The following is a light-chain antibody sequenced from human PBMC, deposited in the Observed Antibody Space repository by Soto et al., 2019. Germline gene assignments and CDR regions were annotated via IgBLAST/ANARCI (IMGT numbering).Light chain of an antibody. CDR3: QQYSSSRT. V-gene: IGKV3-20*01. CDR1: QSISSS. J-gene: IGKJ1*01. Sequence: TQSPSTLSASVGDRVAITCRASQSISSSLAWYQQKPGQAPRLLIYGGSSRATGIPVRFSGSGSETDFTLTITRLEPEDFAVYYCQQYSSSRTFGQGTKVEIK. CDR2: GGS.